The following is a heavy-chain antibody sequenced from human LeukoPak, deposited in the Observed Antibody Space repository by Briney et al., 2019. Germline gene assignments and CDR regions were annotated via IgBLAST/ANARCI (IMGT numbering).Heavy chain of an antibody. V-gene: IGHV4-39*07. CDR1: GGSISSSSYY. CDR3: ARDLGLQLWEDLFDY. CDR2: IYYSGST. Sequence: SETLSLTCTVSGGSISSSSYYWGWIRQPPGKGLEWIGSIYYSGSTYYNPSLKSRVTISVDTSKNQFSLKLSSVTAADTAMYYCARDLGLQLWEDLFDYWGQGTLVTVSS. J-gene: IGHJ4*02. D-gene: IGHD5-18*01.